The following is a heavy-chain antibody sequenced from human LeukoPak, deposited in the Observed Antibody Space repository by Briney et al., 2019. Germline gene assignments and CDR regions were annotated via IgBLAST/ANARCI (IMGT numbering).Heavy chain of an antibody. D-gene: IGHD2-8*01. V-gene: IGHV3-30*18. CDR3: AKDLRRYCTNGVCSNFDY. CDR2: ISYDGSNK. Sequence: GGSLRLSCAASRFTFSSYWMSWVRQAPGKGLEWVAVISYDGSNKYYADSVKGRFTISRDNSKNTLYLQMNSLRAEDTAVYYCAKDLRRYCTNGVCSNFDYWGQGTLVTVSS. CDR1: RFTFSSYW. J-gene: IGHJ4*02.